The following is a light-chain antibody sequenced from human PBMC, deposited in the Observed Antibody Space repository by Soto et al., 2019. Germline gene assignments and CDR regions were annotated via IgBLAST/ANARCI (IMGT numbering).Light chain of an antibody. CDR1: SSDIGTYDL. V-gene: IGLV2-14*02. J-gene: IGLJ3*02. CDR3: TSYASSTTS. Sequence: QSALTQPASVSGSPGQSITISCTGTSSDIGTYDLVSWYQQHPGKAPKLMIYEGTKRPSGVSNRFSGSKSGNTASLTISGLQAEDEADYYCTSYASSTTSFGGGTKVTVL. CDR2: EGT.